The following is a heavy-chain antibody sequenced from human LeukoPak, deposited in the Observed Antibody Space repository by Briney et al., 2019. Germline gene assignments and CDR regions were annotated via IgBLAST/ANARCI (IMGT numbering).Heavy chain of an antibody. Sequence: SETLSLTCTASGGSISRYYWSWIRQPPGKGLEWIGYIYYSGSTNYNPSLKSRVTISVDMSKNQFSLKLSSVTAADTAIYYCASDITGTTKYAFDIWGQGTMVTVSS. V-gene: IGHV4-59*08. CDR3: ASDITGTTKYAFDI. CDR2: IYYSGST. CDR1: GGSISRYY. D-gene: IGHD1-14*01. J-gene: IGHJ3*02.